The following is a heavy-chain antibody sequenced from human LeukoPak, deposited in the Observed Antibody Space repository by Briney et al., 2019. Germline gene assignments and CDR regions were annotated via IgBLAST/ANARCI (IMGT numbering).Heavy chain of an antibody. V-gene: IGHV2-5*02. CDR2: IYWDDDK. D-gene: IGHD3-10*01. J-gene: IGHJ3*02. Sequence: ESGPTLVKPTQTLTLTCTFSGFSLGTRGVNVGWIRQPPGKALEWLALIYWDDDKRYSPSLKSRLTITKDTSKNQVVLTMTNMDPVDTATYYCAHRRSFFDIWGQGTMVTVSS. CDR1: GFSLGTRGVN. CDR3: AHRRSFFDI.